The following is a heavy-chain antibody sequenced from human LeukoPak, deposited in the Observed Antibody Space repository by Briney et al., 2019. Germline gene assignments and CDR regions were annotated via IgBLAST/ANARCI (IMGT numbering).Heavy chain of an antibody. D-gene: IGHD6-6*01. J-gene: IGHJ4*02. CDR3: AKDSSSSIDY. Sequence: GGSLRLSCAASGFTFSSYGMHWVRQAPGKGLEWVAVISYDGSNKYYADSVKGRFTISRDNSKNTLYPQMNSLRAEDTAVYYCAKDSSSSIDYWGQGTLVTVSS. V-gene: IGHV3-30*18. CDR2: ISYDGSNK. CDR1: GFTFSSYG.